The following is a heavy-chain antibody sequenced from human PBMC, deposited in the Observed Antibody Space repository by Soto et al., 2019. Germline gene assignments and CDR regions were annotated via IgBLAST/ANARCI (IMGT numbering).Heavy chain of an antibody. Sequence: GESLKISCKGSGYSFTSYWISWVRQMPGKGLEWMGRIDPSDSYTNYSPSFQGHVTISADKSISTAYLQWSSLKASDTAMYYCASYPSIVVVPAAPLDAFDIWGQGTMVTVSS. D-gene: IGHD2-2*01. V-gene: IGHV5-10-1*01. J-gene: IGHJ3*02. CDR2: IDPSDSYT. CDR3: ASYPSIVVVPAAPLDAFDI. CDR1: GYSFTSYW.